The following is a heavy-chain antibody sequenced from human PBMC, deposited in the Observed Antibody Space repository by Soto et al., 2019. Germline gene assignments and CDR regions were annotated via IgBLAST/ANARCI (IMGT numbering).Heavy chain of an antibody. CDR2: ISGSGGST. J-gene: IGHJ6*02. CDR3: AKPIRSGSLHMDV. D-gene: IGHD3-3*01. CDR1: GFTFSSYA. V-gene: IGHV3-23*01. Sequence: HPGGSLRLSCAASGFTFSSYAMSWVRQAPGKGLEWVSAISGSGGSTYYADSVKGRFTISRDNSKNTLYLQMNSLRAEDTAVYYCAKPIRSGSLHMDVWGQGTTVTVSS.